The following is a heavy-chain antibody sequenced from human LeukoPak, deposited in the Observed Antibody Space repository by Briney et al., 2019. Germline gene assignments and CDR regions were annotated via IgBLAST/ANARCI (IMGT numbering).Heavy chain of an antibody. Sequence: ASVKVSCKASGYSFTIYYMHWVRQAPGQGLEWMGFINPSGSSAAYAQKFQGRLTMTRDMFTSTDYMELTSLTSDDTAVYYCARDNSVGETAWWFDPWGQGTLVTVPS. CDR3: ARDNSVGETAWWFDP. D-gene: IGHD1-26*01. V-gene: IGHV1-46*01. CDR1: GYSFTIYY. J-gene: IGHJ5*02. CDR2: INPSGSSA.